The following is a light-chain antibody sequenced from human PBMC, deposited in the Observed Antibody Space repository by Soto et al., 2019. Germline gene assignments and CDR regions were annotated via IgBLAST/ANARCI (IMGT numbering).Light chain of an antibody. V-gene: IGKV3-20*01. CDR1: QSVSSSY. Sequence: EIVLTQSPGTLSLSPGKRATLSCRASQSVSSSYLGWYQQKPGQAPRRLIYGASSRATGIPDRFSGSGSGTAFTLTISRLEPEDFAVYYCQQYGSSPYTFGQGTKLEIK. CDR3: QQYGSSPYT. CDR2: GAS. J-gene: IGKJ2*01.